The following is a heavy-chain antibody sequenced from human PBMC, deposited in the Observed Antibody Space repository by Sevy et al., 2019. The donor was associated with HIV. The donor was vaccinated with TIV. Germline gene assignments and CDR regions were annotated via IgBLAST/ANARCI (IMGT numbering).Heavy chain of an antibody. J-gene: IGHJ3*02. V-gene: IGHV3-33*01. CDR1: GFTFSSYD. D-gene: IGHD1-26*01. Sequence: GGSLRLSCAASGFTFSSYDMHWVRQAPGKGLEWVAVIWYDGSNKYYADSVKGRFTISRDNSKNTLYLQMNSLRAEDTAVYYCARDIVGATYAFDIWGQGTMVTVSS. CDR2: IWYDGSNK. CDR3: ARDIVGATYAFDI.